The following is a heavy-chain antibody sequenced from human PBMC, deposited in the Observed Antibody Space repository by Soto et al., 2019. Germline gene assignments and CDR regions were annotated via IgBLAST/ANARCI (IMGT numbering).Heavy chain of an antibody. CDR1: GFIFTSYS. D-gene: IGHD6-13*01. Sequence: GGYLRLSCAASGFIFTSYSMNWVRQAPGKRLERVSSISSSSSYIYYAASVKGRFTISRDNAKNSLYLQMSSLRAEDTAVYYCSRDSGSSSDYYGMDVWGQGTTVTVSS. V-gene: IGHV3-21*01. J-gene: IGHJ6*02. CDR3: SRDSGSSSDYYGMDV. CDR2: ISSSSSYI.